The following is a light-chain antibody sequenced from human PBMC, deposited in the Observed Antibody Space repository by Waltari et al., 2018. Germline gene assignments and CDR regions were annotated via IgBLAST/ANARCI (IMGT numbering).Light chain of an antibody. CDR3: QQSYSTPRT. V-gene: IGKV1-39*01. J-gene: IGKJ1*01. CDR1: QSISSY. CDR2: AAS. Sequence: MKKYPYTLSESVGKRVNITCRESQSISSYLNWYQQKPGKAPKLLIYAASSLQSGVPSRFSGSGSGTDFTLTISSLQPEDFATYYCQQSYSTPRTFGQGTKVEIK.